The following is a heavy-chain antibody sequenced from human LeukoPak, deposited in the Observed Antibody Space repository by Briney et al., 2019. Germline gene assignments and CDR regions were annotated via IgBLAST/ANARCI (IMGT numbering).Heavy chain of an antibody. CDR1: GFTVSSNY. CDR2: INWSGDST. V-gene: IGHV3-20*04. D-gene: IGHD4-23*01. J-gene: IGHJ6*03. Sequence: AGGSLRLSCAASGFTVSSNYMSWVRQAPGKGLEWVSGINWSGDSTGYADSVKGRFTISRDNAKNSLYLQMNSLRAEDTALYYCARDYGGNSGLYHYYYYLDVWGKGTTVTVSS. CDR3: ARDYGGNSGLYHYYYYLDV.